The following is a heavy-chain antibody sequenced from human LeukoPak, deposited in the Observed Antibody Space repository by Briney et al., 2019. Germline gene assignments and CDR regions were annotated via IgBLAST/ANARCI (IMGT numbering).Heavy chain of an antibody. Sequence: SEPLSLTCTVSGGSISSYYWSWIRQPPGKGLEWIGYIYYSGSTNYNPSLKSRVTISVDTSKNQLSLKLSSVTAADTAVYYCATTRREDGSGSFDYWGQGTLVTVSS. CDR1: GGSISSYY. J-gene: IGHJ4*02. CDR3: ATTRREDGSGSFDY. D-gene: IGHD3-10*01. V-gene: IGHV4-59*08. CDR2: IYYSGST.